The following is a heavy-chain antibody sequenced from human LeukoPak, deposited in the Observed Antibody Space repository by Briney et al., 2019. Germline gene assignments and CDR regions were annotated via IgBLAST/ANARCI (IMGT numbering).Heavy chain of an antibody. V-gene: IGHV4-34*01. CDR3: ARGPRYYYLH. Sequence: SETLSLTCAVYGGSFSGYYWSWIRQPPGKGLEWIGEINHSGSTNYNPSLKSRVTISVDPSKNQFSLKLSSVTAADTAVYYCARGPRYYYLHWGQGTLVTVSS. J-gene: IGHJ4*02. D-gene: IGHD3-22*01. CDR1: GGSFSGYY. CDR2: INHSGST.